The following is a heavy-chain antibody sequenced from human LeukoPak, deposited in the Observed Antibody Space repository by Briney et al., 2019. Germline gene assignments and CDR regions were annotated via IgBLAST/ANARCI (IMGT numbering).Heavy chain of an antibody. CDR1: GGSISSYY. D-gene: IGHD3-9*01. V-gene: IGHV4-4*07. J-gene: IGHJ4*02. CDR3: ARERYYDISTGYYYFDY. Sequence: SETLSLTCTVSGGSISSYYWSWIRQPAGKGLEWIGRIYTSGGTNYNPSLKSRVTMSVDTSKNQFSLKLSSVTAADTAVYYCARERYYDISTGYYYFDYWGQGTLVTVSS. CDR2: IYTSGGT.